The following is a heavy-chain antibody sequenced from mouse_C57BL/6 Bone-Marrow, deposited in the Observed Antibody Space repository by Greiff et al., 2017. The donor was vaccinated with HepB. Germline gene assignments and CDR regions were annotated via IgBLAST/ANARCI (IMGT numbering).Heavy chain of an antibody. CDR3: ASLGDYSSNYHPPPWFAY. J-gene: IGHJ3*01. D-gene: IGHD2-5*01. CDR1: GYAFSSYW. V-gene: IGHV1-80*01. CDR2: IYPGDGDT. Sequence: VQLQQSGAELVKPGASVKISCKASGYAFSSYWMNWVKQRPGKGLEWIGQIYPGDGDTNYNGKFKGKATLTADKSSSPAYMQLSSLTSEDSAVYFCASLGDYSSNYHPPPWFAYWGQGTLVTVSA.